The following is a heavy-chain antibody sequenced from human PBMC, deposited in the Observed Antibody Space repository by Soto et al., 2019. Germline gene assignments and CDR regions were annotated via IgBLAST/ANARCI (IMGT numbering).Heavy chain of an antibody. V-gene: IGHV1-69*13. CDR3: ARDLAYLPGWLRNYYYYGMDV. J-gene: IGHJ6*02. D-gene: IGHD5-12*01. CDR2: IIPIFGTA. CDR1: GGTFSSYA. Sequence: SVKVSCKASGGTFSSYAISWVRQAPGQGLEWMGGIIPIFGTANYAQKFQGRVTITADESTSTAYMELSSLRSEDTAVYYCARDLAYLPGWLRNYYYYGMDVWGQGTTVTVSS.